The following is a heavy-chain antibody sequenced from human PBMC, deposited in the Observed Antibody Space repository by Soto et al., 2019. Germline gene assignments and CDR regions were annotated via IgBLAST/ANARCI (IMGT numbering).Heavy chain of an antibody. CDR3: ARESGSAAPYYFYYAMDV. Sequence: GASVKVSCKASGYTFIGYGISWVRQAPGQVLEWMGWSSGDNGDTRYAQNFQGRVTMTTDASTNTAYMDLRTLRSDDTAVYYCARESGSAAPYYFYYAMDVWGQGTTVTVSS. CDR1: GYTFIGYG. V-gene: IGHV1-18*04. D-gene: IGHD1-26*01. J-gene: IGHJ6*02. CDR2: SSGDNGDT.